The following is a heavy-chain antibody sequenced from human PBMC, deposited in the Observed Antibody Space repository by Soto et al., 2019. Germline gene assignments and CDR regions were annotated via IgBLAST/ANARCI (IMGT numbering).Heavy chain of an antibody. J-gene: IGHJ3*01. D-gene: IGHD3-16*01. CDR2: IYYTGST. CDR1: GGSITGGAYY. V-gene: IGHV4-31*03. CDR3: ARDLGWGDAFAF. Sequence: QLQLQESGPGLVKPSQTLSLTCSVSGGSITGGAYYWSWIRQHPGKGLEWIGYIYYTGSTSYNPSLKSRVSMSVDTSKNQFSLKMISLTAADTAVYYCARDLGWGDAFAFWGQGTMVTVSS.